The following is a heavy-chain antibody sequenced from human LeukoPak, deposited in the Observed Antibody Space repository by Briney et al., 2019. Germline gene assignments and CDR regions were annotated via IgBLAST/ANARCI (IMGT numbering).Heavy chain of an antibody. J-gene: IGHJ3*02. CDR1: GFTFSDYY. CDR2: ISSSGSTI. Sequence: GGSLRLSCAASGFTFSDYYMSWIRQAPGKGLEWVSYISSSGSTIYYADSVKGRFTISRDNSKNTLYLQMNSLRAEDTAVYYCAKESGEAAFDIWGQGTMVTVSS. CDR3: AKESGEAAFDI. V-gene: IGHV3-11*01. D-gene: IGHD1-26*01.